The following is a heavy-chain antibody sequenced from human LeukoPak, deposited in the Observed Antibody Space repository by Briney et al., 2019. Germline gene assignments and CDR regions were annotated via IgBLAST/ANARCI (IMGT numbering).Heavy chain of an antibody. Sequence: SVKVSCKASGDSFTTHDISWVRQAPGQGLQWLGGIIPILNTPNYARDFHGRITITADESTNTAYMELSSLTSEDTAVYYCATGETILYCFAFWGQGTLVTVSS. CDR2: IIPILNTP. CDR3: ATGETILYCFAF. D-gene: IGHD3-16*01. V-gene: IGHV1-69*13. CDR1: GDSFTTHD. J-gene: IGHJ4*02.